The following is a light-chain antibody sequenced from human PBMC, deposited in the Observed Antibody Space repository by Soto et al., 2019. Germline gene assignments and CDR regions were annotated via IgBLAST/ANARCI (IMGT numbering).Light chain of an antibody. V-gene: IGLV2-8*01. J-gene: IGLJ2*01. CDR1: SSDVGGYNY. CDR2: EVS. Sequence: QSVLTQPPSASGSPGQSVTISCTGTSSDVGGYNYVSWYQQHPDKAPKLIIYEVSKRPSGVPDRFSGSKSDNTASLTVSGLQAEDEADYYCSSYGGYNNVIFGGGTKLTVL. CDR3: SSYGGYNNVI.